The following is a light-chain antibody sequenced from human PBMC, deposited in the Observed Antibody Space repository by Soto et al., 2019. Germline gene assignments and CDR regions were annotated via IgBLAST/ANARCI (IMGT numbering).Light chain of an antibody. Sequence: IGLTQSPGTLSLSPGERATLSCRASQTFSNNYLACYQQRPGQAPRLLIYGASSRATGIPDRFIGSGSGTDLSLTIDRLETADLAMDHCQQYSLSPWTFGQGTQVQIK. V-gene: IGKV3-20*01. CDR2: GAS. J-gene: IGKJ1*01. CDR1: QTFSNNY. CDR3: QQYSLSPWT.